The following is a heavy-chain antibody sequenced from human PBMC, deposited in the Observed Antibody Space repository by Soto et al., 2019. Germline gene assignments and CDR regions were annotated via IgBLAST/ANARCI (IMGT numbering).Heavy chain of an antibody. Sequence: GGSLRLSCVGTGLNFDDFAMHWVRQAPGKGLEWVSGITWNSRVLAYADSVKGRFTISRDNARNSLYLQMDSLRDEDTALYYCAKGRCDFWSPYYFDSWGQGTLVTVSS. CDR2: ITWNSRVL. D-gene: IGHD3-3*01. V-gene: IGHV3-9*01. CDR3: AKGRCDFWSPYYFDS. CDR1: GLNFDDFA. J-gene: IGHJ4*02.